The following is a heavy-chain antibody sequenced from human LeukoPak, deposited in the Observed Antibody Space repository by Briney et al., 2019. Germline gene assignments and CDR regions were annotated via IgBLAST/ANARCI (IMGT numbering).Heavy chain of an antibody. CDR3: ARERSRRSSGAVFDP. V-gene: IGHV4-34*01. D-gene: IGHD6-25*01. J-gene: IGHJ5*02. CDR1: GGSFSGYY. CDR2: INHSGST. Sequence: SEALSLTCAVYGGSFSGYYWSWIRQPPGKGLEWIGEINHSGSTYYNPSLKSRVTISVDTSKNQFSLKLSSVTAADTAVYYCARERSRRSSGAVFDPWGQGTLVTVSS.